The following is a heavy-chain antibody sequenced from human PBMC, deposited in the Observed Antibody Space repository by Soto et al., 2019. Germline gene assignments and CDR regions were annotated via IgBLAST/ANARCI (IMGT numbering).Heavy chain of an antibody. CDR3: TRGPKESSGSPRWY. CDR2: ISAYNGNT. CDR1: GYTFTSYG. J-gene: IGHJ4*02. V-gene: IGHV1-18*01. Sequence: QVQLVQSGSEVKKPGASVKVSCKAFGYTFTSYGISWVRQAPGQGLEWMGWISAYNGNTKYPQKIQGRVTMTTDTSTSTAYMELRSLTSDDTAVYFCTRGPKESSGSPRWYWGQGTLVTVSS. D-gene: IGHD1-26*01.